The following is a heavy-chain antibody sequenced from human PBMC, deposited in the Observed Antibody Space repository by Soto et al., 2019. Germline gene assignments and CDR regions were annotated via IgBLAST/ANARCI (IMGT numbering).Heavy chain of an antibody. CDR3: AFQPPGNGYVY. V-gene: IGHV3-23*01. Sequence: LRLSCAASGFTFSSYAMSWVRQAPGKGLEWVSAISGSGGSTYYADSVKGRFTISRDNSKNTLYLQMDSLRAEDTAVYYCAFQPPGNGYVYWGQGTLVTVSS. CDR1: GFTFSSYA. J-gene: IGHJ4*02. D-gene: IGHD5-18*01. CDR2: ISGSGGST.